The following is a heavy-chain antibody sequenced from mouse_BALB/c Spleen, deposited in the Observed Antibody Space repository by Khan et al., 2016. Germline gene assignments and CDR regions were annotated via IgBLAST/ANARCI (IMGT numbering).Heavy chain of an antibody. V-gene: IGHV1S34*01. CDR2: ITSYNGAT. CDR1: GYSFTGYY. J-gene: IGHJ3*01. Sequence: LVKTGASVKISCKASGYSFTGYYMHWVKQSHGKSLEWIGYITSYNGATSYNQKFKGKATFTVDTSSSTAYMQFNSLTSEDSAVYYCAGPYGSSYVGFAYWGQGTLVTVSA. D-gene: IGHD1-1*01. CDR3: AGPYGSSYVGFAY.